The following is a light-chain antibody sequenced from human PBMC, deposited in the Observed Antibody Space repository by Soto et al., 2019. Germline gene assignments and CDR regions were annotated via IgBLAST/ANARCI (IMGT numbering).Light chain of an antibody. Sequence: DIQMTQSPSALSASVGGRVTLTFRASQSTSSYLAWYQQKPGKAPKLLIYQASSLENGVPSRFSGSGSGTEFSLTISSLQPDDFATYYCQQYSSHSTFGQGTKVDI. V-gene: IGKV1-5*03. CDR3: QQYSSHST. CDR2: QAS. J-gene: IGKJ1*01. CDR1: QSTSSY.